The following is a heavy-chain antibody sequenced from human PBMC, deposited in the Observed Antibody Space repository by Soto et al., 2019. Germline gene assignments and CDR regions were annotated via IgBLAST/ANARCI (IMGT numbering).Heavy chain of an antibody. Sequence: AGGSLRLSCAASGFTFSSYSMNWVRQAPGKGLEWVSSISSSSSYIYYADSVKGRFTISRDNAKNSLYLQMNSLRAEDTAVYYCARDRYSSSSDYYYGMDVWGQGTTVTVSS. D-gene: IGHD6-6*01. CDR3: ARDRYSSSSDYYYGMDV. CDR1: GFTFSSYS. CDR2: ISSSSSYI. V-gene: IGHV3-21*01. J-gene: IGHJ6*02.